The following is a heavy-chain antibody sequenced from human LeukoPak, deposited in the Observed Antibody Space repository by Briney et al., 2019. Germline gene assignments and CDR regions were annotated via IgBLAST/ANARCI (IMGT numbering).Heavy chain of an antibody. V-gene: IGHV1-2*02. CDR2: INPNSGGT. CDR3: AREGWDDYVWGSYRSFDY. J-gene: IGHJ4*02. D-gene: IGHD3-16*02. CDR1: GYTFTGYY. Sequence: GASVKVSCKASGYTFTGYYMHWVRQAPGQGLEWMGWINPNSGGTNYAQKFQGRVTMTRDTSISTAYMELSRLRSDDTAVYYCAREGWDDYVWGSYRSFDYWGQGTLVTVSS.